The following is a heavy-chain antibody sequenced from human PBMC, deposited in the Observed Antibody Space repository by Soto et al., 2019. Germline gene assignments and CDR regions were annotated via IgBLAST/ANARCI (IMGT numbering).Heavy chain of an antibody. D-gene: IGHD3-22*01. Sequence: GGSLRLSCAPSGFTFSGYALNWVRQAPGTGLEWVSTLSGSGSGSYYPDSLRGRFTISRDNSKNTLYLQMNNLRAEDTAVYYCAKAPISLDGSGYYFASFDYWGHGTRVTVSS. CDR1: GFTFSGYA. CDR3: AKAPISLDGSGYYFASFDY. V-gene: IGHV3-23*01. CDR2: LSGSGSGS. J-gene: IGHJ4*01.